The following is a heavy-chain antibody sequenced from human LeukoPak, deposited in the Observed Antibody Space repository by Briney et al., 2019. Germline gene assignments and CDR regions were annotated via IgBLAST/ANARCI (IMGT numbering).Heavy chain of an antibody. CDR1: GFTFSGHG. J-gene: IGHJ4*02. CDR2: IWYDGSNK. V-gene: IGHV3-33*01. D-gene: IGHD6-19*01. Sequence: GRSLRLSCAASGFTFSGHGMHWVRQAPGKGLEWVAVIWYDGSNKYYADSVKGRFTISRDNSENTLYLQMISLRPEDTAVYYCARYTTGWFLDYWGQGTLVTVSS. CDR3: ARYTTGWFLDY.